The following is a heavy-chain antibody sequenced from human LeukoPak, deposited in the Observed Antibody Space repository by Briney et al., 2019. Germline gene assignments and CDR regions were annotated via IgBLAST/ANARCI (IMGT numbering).Heavy chain of an antibody. Sequence: SETLSLTCAVYGGSFSGYYWSWIRQPPGKGLEWIGEINHSGSTNYNPSLKSRVTISVDTSKNQFSLKLSSVTAADTAVYYCARSSRGSGLFDPWGQGTLVTVSS. CDR2: INHSGST. V-gene: IGHV4-34*01. J-gene: IGHJ5*02. CDR1: GGSFSGYY. D-gene: IGHD3-10*01. CDR3: ARSSRGSGLFDP.